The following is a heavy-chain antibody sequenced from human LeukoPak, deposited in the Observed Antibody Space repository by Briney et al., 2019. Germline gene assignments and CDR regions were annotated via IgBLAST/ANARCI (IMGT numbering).Heavy chain of an antibody. Sequence: GGSLRLSCAASGFSFDDYAMHWVRQAPGKGLEWVSLISWDGGTTYYADSVKGRFTISRDNSKDSLFLQMNSLRGEDTAFYYCTTHPDYSRSIYNMDVWGKGTPVTVSS. J-gene: IGHJ6*03. CDR3: TTHPDYSRSIYNMDV. CDR1: GFSFDDYA. CDR2: ISWDGGTT. D-gene: IGHD6-13*01. V-gene: IGHV3-43D*04.